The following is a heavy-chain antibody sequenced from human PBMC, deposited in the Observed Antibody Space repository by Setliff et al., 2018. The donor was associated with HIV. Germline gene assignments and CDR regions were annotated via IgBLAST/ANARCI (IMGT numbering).Heavy chain of an antibody. CDR3: AAWGPRYSYAPYFFDS. CDR1: NGSFSGYY. CDR2: INHSGST. D-gene: IGHD5-18*01. V-gene: IGHV4-34*01. Sequence: SETLSLTFAVYNGSFSGYYWTWIRQPPGKGLEWIGEINHSGSTNYSPSLKSRVTISVDASRNQFSLRLSSVTAADTAVYYCAAWGPRYSYAPYFFDSWGQETLVTVSS. J-gene: IGHJ4*02.